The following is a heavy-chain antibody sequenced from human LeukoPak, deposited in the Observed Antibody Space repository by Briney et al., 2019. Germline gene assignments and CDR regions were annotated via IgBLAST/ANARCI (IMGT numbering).Heavy chain of an antibody. CDR3: AREKYGGSNDY. D-gene: IGHD1-26*01. J-gene: IGHJ4*02. V-gene: IGHV4-59*01. CDR1: GGSISGYY. CDR2: IYYSGIS. Sequence: PSETLSLTCAVSGGSISGYYWSWIRQPPGKGLEWIGYIYYSGISNYNPSLKSRVTISVDTSNNQFSLRLGSVTAADTAMYYCAREKYGGSNDYWGQGTLVTVSS.